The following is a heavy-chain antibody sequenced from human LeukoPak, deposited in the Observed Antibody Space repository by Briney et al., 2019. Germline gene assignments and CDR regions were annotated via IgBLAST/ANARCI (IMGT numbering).Heavy chain of an antibody. CDR2: IYYSGST. CDR3: ARSSYDSSGYRTYFDY. D-gene: IGHD3-22*01. Sequence: SETLSLTCTVSGGSISSYYWSWIRQPPGKGLEWIGYIYYSGSTNYNPSLKSRVTISVDTSKNQFSLKLSSVTAADTAVYYCARSSYDSSGYRTYFDYWGQGTLVTVSS. CDR1: GGSISSYY. V-gene: IGHV4-59*01. J-gene: IGHJ4*02.